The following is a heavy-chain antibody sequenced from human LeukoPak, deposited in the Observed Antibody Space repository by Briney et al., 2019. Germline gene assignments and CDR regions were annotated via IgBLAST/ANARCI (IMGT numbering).Heavy chain of an antibody. J-gene: IGHJ4*02. CDR1: GYTFSSYA. CDR2: ISGSGGST. CDR3: ANGPYVWGSYRPFDY. V-gene: IGHV3-23*01. Sequence: GGSLRLSCAASGYTFSSYAMSWVRQAPGKGLEWVSAISGSGGSTYYADSVKGRFTISRDNSKNTLYLQMNSLRAEDTAVYYCANGPYVWGSYRPFDYWGQGTLVTVSS. D-gene: IGHD3-16*02.